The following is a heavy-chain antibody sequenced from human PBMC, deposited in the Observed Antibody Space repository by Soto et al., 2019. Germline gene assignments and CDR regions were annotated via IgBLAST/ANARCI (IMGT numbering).Heavy chain of an antibody. CDR1: GGSFSGYY. V-gene: IGHV4-34*01. Sequence: QVQLQQWGAGLLKPSETLSLTCAVYGGSFSGYYWSWIRQPPGKGLEWIGEIKHSGSTNHNPSLKSRVTISVDTSKNQFSLKLSSVTAADTAVYYCARGLDTSRRFDYWGQGTLVTVSS. J-gene: IGHJ4*02. D-gene: IGHD3-16*01. CDR3: ARGLDTSRRFDY. CDR2: IKHSGST.